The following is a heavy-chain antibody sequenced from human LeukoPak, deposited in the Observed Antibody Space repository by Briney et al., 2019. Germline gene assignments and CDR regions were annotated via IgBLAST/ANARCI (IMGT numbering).Heavy chain of an antibody. J-gene: IGHJ4*02. CDR2: IYPGDSDT. V-gene: IGHV5-51*01. CDR3: ARNKDGYNRPFDY. D-gene: IGHD5-24*01. Sequence: GESLKISCKGSGYSYTNYWIGWVRQMPGKGLEWMGIIYPGDSDTRYSPSFQGQVTISADKSISTAYLQWSSLKASDTAMYYCARNKDGYNRPFDYWGQGTLLTVSS. CDR1: GYSYTNYW.